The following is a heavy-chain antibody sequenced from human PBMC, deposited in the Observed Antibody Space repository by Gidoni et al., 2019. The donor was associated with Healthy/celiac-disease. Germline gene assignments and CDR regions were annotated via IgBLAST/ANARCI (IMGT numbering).Heavy chain of an antibody. CDR1: GGSISISSYY. D-gene: IGHD3-22*01. CDR2: IYYSGST. Sequence: QLQLQESGHGLVNPSETLPPTCTAPGGSISISSYYWGWIRQPPGTGLEWIGSIYYSGSTYYNPSLKSRVTISVDTSKNQFSLKLSSVTAADTAVYYCARAPELTMIEYYFDYWGQRTLVTVSS. CDR3: ARAPELTMIEYYFDY. J-gene: IGHJ4*02. V-gene: IGHV4-39*07.